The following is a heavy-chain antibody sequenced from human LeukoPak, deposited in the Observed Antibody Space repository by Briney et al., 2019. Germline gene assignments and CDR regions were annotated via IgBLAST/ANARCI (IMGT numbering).Heavy chain of an antibody. V-gene: IGHV4-59*01. CDR3: ARDKRPYYYGSGSYYTGVYYFDY. CDR1: GGSISSYY. CDR2: IYYNGST. Sequence: SETLSLTCTVSGGSISSYYWSWIRQPPGKGLEWIGYIYYNGSTNYNPSLKSRVTISVDTSKNQFSLKLSSVTAADTAVYYCARDKRPYYYGSGSYYTGVYYFDYWGQGTLVTVSS. J-gene: IGHJ4*02. D-gene: IGHD3-10*01.